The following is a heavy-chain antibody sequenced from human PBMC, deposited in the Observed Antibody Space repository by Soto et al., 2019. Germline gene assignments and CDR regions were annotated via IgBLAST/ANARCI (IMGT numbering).Heavy chain of an antibody. J-gene: IGHJ4*02. D-gene: IGHD1-7*01. Sequence: GSLRLSCAASGFTFSSYAMSWVRQAPGKGLEWVSAISGSGGRTYYADSVKGRFTISRDNSKNTLYLQMNSLRAEDTAVYYCANHFPAFELLDYWGQGTLVTVSS. CDR3: ANHFPAFELLDY. CDR1: GFTFSSYA. CDR2: ISGSGGRT. V-gene: IGHV3-23*01.